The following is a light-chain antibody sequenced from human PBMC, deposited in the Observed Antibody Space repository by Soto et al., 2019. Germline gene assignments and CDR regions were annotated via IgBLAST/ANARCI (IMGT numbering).Light chain of an antibody. CDR1: QSVYNNY. Sequence: ETVLRQSPGTLSLSPGERATLSCRASQSVYNNYLAWYQQKPGQAPRLLIYVASTRATGIPDRFSGSGSGTDFTLTISRLEPEDFAVYYCQQYGSSPPITFGQGTRLEIK. J-gene: IGKJ5*01. CDR2: VAS. V-gene: IGKV3-20*01. CDR3: QQYGSSPPIT.